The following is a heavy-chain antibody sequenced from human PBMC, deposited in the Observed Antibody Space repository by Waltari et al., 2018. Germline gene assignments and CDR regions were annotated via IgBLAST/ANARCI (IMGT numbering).Heavy chain of an antibody. D-gene: IGHD2-2*01. V-gene: IGHV1-3*04. J-gene: IGHJ6*01. CDR3: ARDNGMGVTIPMPFYYGMDV. CDR2: INTFNGDT. CDR1: VDMFTSHS. Sequence: QVQFVQSGAEVKKHGASVKVSCKVSVDMFTSHSMHWVRQAPGEWLEWMGWINTFNGDTKYSQKCITRVTITRDTSASIAYMELSSLTSEDTALYYCARDNGMGVTIPMPFYYGMDVWGQGTTVTVSS.